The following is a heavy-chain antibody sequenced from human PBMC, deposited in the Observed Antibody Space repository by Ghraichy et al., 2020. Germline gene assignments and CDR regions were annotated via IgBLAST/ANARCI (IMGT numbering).Heavy chain of an antibody. CDR1: GFMFSHFG. J-gene: IGHJ4*02. Sequence: SLRLSCAVSGFMFSHFGMHWVRQAPGKGLEWVAVIWSNGTNTYYADSVKGRFTISRDNSLNTVFLQRNSLGADEPATYCLAGGGAGADYSGSGSYFDYWGQGTLVTVSS. CDR2: IWSNGTNT. V-gene: IGHV3-33*08. CDR3: AGGGAGADYSGSGSYFDY. D-gene: IGHD3-10*01.